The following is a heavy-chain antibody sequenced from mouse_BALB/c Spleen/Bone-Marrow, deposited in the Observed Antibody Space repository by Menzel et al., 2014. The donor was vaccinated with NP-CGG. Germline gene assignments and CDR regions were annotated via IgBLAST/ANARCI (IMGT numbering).Heavy chain of an antibody. V-gene: IGHV7-3*02. CDR1: GFTFTDYY. CDR2: IRNKANAYTT. J-gene: IGHJ4*01. Sequence: EVMLVESGGGLVQPGGSLRLSCATSGFTFTDYYMSWVRQPPGKALEWLGFIRNKANAYTTEYSASVKGRFTISRDNSQSILYLQMNILRAEDGATYYCARSLYPRAMDYWGQGTSVTVSS. CDR3: ARSLYPRAMDY. D-gene: IGHD2-1*01.